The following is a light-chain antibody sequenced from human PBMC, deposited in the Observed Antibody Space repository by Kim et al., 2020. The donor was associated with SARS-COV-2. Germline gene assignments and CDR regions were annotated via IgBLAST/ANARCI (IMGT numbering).Light chain of an antibody. CDR3: NSRDSKDNVV. CDR1: SLRSYY. Sequence: VALGQKVRITSQADSLRSYYATWYQQKPGQAPILVIYGKNNRPSGIPDRFSGSSSGNTASLTITGTQASDEADYYCNSRDSKDNVVFGVGTKLTVL. CDR2: GKN. J-gene: IGLJ2*01. V-gene: IGLV3-19*01.